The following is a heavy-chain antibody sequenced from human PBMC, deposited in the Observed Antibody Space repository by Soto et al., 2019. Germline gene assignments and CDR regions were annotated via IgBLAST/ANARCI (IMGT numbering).Heavy chain of an antibody. CDR3: ARVTKEKWLVKWFDP. CDR2: ISKDGSTK. CDR1: RFNFNIYA. D-gene: IGHD6-19*01. V-gene: IGHV3-30-3*01. J-gene: IGHJ5*02. Sequence: QEHLMESGGGVVQPGRSLRLSCAASRFNFNIYAMHWVRQAPSKGLEWVALISKDGSTKYYADSVKGRFTISRDNAKNTLFLQMDSLRPDDTAVYYCARVTKEKWLVKWFDPWGQGTLVTVSS.